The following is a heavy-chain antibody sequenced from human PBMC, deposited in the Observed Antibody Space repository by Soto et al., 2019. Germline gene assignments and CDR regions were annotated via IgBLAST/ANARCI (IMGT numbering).Heavy chain of an antibody. CDR1: GYTFTSYA. D-gene: IGHD2-2*02. V-gene: IGHV1-3*01. CDR2: INSGNGNT. CDR3: ARDMGYCSSSSCYNPLFDY. Sequence: GASVKVSCKASGYTFTSYAMHWVRQAPGQRLEWMGWINSGNGNTKYSQKFQGRVTITRDTSASTVYMELSSLRSEDTAVYFCARDMGYCSSSSCYNPLFDYWGQGTLVTVSS. J-gene: IGHJ4*02.